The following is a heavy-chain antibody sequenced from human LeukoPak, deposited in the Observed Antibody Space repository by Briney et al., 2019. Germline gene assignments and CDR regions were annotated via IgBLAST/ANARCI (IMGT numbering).Heavy chain of an antibody. V-gene: IGHV1-2*02. CDR2: INPNSGGT. J-gene: IGHJ4*02. CDR1: GYTFTGYY. Sequence: APVKVSRKASGYTFTGYYMHWVRQAPGQGLEWMGWINPNSGGTNYAQKFQGRVTITADKSTSTAYMELSSLRSEDTAVYYCARGPRVGATRWDMDFDYWGQGTLVTVSS. D-gene: IGHD1-26*01. CDR3: ARGPRVGATRWDMDFDY.